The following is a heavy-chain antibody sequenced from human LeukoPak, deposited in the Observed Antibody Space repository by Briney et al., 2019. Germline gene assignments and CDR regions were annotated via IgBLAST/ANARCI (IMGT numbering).Heavy chain of an antibody. V-gene: IGHV3-48*03. CDR3: ARNFAS. Sequence: PGRSLRLSCAASGFTFSNYAMNWVRQAPGKGLEWVSYISSSGSNIYNADSVKGRFTISRDNAKNSLYLQMNSLRAEDTAVYYCARNFASWGQGTLVTVSS. CDR2: ISSSGSNI. J-gene: IGHJ4*02. CDR1: GFTFSNYA.